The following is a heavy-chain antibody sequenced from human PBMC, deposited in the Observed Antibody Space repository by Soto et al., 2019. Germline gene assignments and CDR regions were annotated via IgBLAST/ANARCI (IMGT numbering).Heavy chain of an antibody. J-gene: IGHJ6*02. D-gene: IGHD3-16*01. CDR2: IYYSGST. CDR1: GGSVSSVSYY. Sequence: SETLSLTCTVSGGSVSSVSYYWGWVRQPPGKGLEWIGSIYYSGSTYYSPSLRSRVTVSVDTSKNQFSLKLNSLTAADTAVYYCPRWSGRNLNFMNGYGMEVWGQGTTVTVSS. V-gene: IGHV4-39*01. CDR3: PRWSGRNLNFMNGYGMEV.